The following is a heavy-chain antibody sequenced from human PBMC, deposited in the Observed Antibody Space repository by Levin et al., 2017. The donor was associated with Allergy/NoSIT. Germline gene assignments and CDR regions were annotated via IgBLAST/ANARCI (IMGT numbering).Heavy chain of an antibody. D-gene: IGHD6-19*01. CDR3: AKDKSHAVAGPIDY. CDR1: GFTFDDYA. Sequence: PGESLKISCAASGFTFDDYAMHWVRQAPGKGLEWVSGISWNSGSIGYADSVKGRFTISRDNAKNSLYLQMNSLRAEDTALYYCAKDKSHAVAGPIDYWGQGTLVTVSS. V-gene: IGHV3-9*01. J-gene: IGHJ4*02. CDR2: ISWNSGSI.